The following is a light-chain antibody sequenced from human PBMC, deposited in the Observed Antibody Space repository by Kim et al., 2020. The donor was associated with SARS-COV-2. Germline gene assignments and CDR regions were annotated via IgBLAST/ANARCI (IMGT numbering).Light chain of an antibody. CDR3: HQYGSSPRGT. CDR1: QSVGSNY. Sequence: PGRRAALSCRASQSVGSNYLAWYQQKPGQAPRLRIYGASSRATGIPDRFSCGGSGTDFTLTISRLEPEDFAVYYCHQYGSSPRGTFGQGKRLEIK. CDR2: GAS. J-gene: IGKJ5*01. V-gene: IGKV3-20*01.